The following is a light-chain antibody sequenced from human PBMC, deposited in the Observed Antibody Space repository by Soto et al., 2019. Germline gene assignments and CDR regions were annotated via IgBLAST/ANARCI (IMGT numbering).Light chain of an antibody. J-gene: IGKJ2*01. CDR1: QSVSSSY. V-gene: IGKV3-20*01. CDR2: GAS. Sequence: EIVLTQSPGTLSLSPGERATLSCRASQSVSSSYLAWYQQKPGQAPRLLIYGASSRATGSPARFSGSGSGTAFTLTISRLEPEDFAVYYCQQYGSSPLYTFGQGTKLEIK. CDR3: QQYGSSPLYT.